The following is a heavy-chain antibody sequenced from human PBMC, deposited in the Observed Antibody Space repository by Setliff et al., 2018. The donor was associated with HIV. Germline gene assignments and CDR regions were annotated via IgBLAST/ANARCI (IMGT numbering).Heavy chain of an antibody. CDR1: GFTFSSYW. D-gene: IGHD3-22*01. V-gene: IGHV3-7*03. J-gene: IGHJ4*02. CDR3: AKAARDYYDSSGYYNGIDY. Sequence: PGGSLRLSCAGSGFTFSSYWMSWVRQAPGKGLEWVANIKQDGSEKYYVESVKGRFTISRDNSKSTLYLQMNSLRAEDTAVYYCAKAARDYYDSSGYYNGIDYWGRGTLVTVSS. CDR2: IKQDGSEK.